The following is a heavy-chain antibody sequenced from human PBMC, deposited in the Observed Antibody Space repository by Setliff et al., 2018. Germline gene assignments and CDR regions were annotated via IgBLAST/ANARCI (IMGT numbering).Heavy chain of an antibody. CDR2: VHFTGST. J-gene: IGHJ4*02. D-gene: IGHD6-19*01. CDR3: ARKVEQWLTPHFDY. V-gene: IGHV4-59*01. Sequence: SETLSLTCGVFGGGGSFSAYYWTWIRQPPGKGLEWIGYVHFTGSTNYNPSLKSRVTMSVDVSKSQFSLRLSSETAADTAVYYCARKVEQWLTPHFDYWGQGALVTVSS. CDR1: GGGGSFSAYY.